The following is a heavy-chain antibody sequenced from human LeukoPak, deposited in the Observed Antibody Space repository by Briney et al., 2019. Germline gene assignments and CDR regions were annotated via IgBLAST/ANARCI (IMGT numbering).Heavy chain of an antibody. CDR3: ATGYYRTFDY. CDR2: LDWIGAST. CDR1: GLKFDDHG. D-gene: IGHD3-16*02. V-gene: IGHV3-20*04. J-gene: IGHJ4*02. Sequence: PGGSLRLSCAVSGLKFDDHGMSWVRQAPGKGLEWVSGLDWIGASTTYADSVKGRFTISRDNARNSLYLQMNSLKVEDTAFYFCATGYYRTFDYWGQGTLVTVSS.